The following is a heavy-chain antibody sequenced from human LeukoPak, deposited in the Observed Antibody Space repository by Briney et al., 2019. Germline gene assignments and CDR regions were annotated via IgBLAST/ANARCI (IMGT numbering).Heavy chain of an antibody. J-gene: IGHJ4*02. CDR3: ATIKRGSTYGYFDF. CDR2: MFDTVST. D-gene: IGHD5-18*01. CDR1: GASTASHY. V-gene: IGHV4-59*11. Sequence: SETLSLTRTVSGASTASHYWTWLRQPPGKELEWIAYMFDTVSTKSNPSLKSRLTLSVDTSKKQLSLRLSSVTAADTAVYYCATIKRGSTYGYFDFWGQGIKVTVSS.